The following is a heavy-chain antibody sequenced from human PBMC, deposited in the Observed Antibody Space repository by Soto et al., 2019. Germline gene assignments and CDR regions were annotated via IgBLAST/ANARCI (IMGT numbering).Heavy chain of an antibody. CDR3: GRHVEAGCRSASCSYYYMDV. CDR1: GGSISTSSYY. V-gene: IGHV4-39*01. CDR2: IYYGGSAFDGST. Sequence: KQSQTLSLTCTVSGGSISTSSYYWGWIRQPPGKGLEWIGSIYYGGSAFDGSTYYSPSLKGRVSISVDTSNNQFSLNLNSVTAADTAVYYCGRHVEAGCRSASCSYYYMDVWGKGTTVTVSS. J-gene: IGHJ6*03. D-gene: IGHD2-2*01.